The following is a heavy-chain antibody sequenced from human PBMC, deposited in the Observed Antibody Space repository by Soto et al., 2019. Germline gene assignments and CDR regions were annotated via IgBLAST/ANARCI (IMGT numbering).Heavy chain of an antibody. J-gene: IGHJ5*02. Sequence: QVQLVQSGAEVKRPGASVKVSCKASGDTLSNFDFNWVRQATGQGLEWMGWMYPNNGQTAYARTFQGRVTMTWNSSISTAYMELSSLTSEDTAVYYCATMIIGLIHWLDPWGQGTLVTVSS. CDR1: GDTLSNFD. CDR2: MYPNNGQT. D-gene: IGHD3-16*01. CDR3: ATMIIGLIHWLDP. V-gene: IGHV1-8*01.